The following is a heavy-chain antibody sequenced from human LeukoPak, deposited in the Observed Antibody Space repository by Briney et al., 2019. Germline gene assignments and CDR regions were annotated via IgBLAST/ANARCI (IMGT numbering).Heavy chain of an antibody. V-gene: IGHV4-34*01. CDR1: GGSFSGYY. D-gene: IGHD1-14*01. CDR2: INHSGST. J-gene: IGHJ4*02. Sequence: SETLSLTCAVYGGSFSGYYWSWIRQPPGKGLEWIGEINHSGSTNYNPSLKSRVTISVDTSKNQFSLKLSSVTAADTAVYYCARGGGGQPPTDYWGQGTLVTVSS. CDR3: ARGGGGQPPTDY.